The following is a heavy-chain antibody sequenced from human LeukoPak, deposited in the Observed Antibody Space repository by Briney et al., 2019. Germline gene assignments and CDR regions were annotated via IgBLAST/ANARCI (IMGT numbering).Heavy chain of an antibody. CDR1: GFTFSSYA. D-gene: IGHD4-17*01. CDR2: ISGSGDNT. Sequence: GGSLRLSCAASGFTFSSYAMSWVRQAPGKGLEWVSGISGSGDNTYYADSVKGRFTISRENSKNTLYLQMNSLRAEDTAVYYCAKVRLYDDYPEIDYWGQGTLVAVSS. CDR3: AKVRLYDDYPEIDY. V-gene: IGHV3-23*01. J-gene: IGHJ4*02.